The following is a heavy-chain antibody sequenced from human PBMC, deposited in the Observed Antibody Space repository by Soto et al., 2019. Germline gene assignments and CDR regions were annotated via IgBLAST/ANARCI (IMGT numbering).Heavy chain of an antibody. V-gene: IGHV4-59*01. CDR1: GGSIGSYY. J-gene: IGHJ6*02. Sequence: QVQLQESGPGLVKPSETLSLTCTVSGGSIGSYYWSWIRQPPGKGLEWIGCVYYSGSTRYSPSLKRRVTISVDTSKNQFSLKLSSVTAADTAVYYCARDLPPYFYSGLDVWGHGTTVTVSS. CDR2: VYYSGST. CDR3: ARDLPPYFYSGLDV.